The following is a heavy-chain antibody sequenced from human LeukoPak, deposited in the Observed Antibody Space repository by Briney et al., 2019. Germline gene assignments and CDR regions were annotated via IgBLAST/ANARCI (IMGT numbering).Heavy chain of an antibody. CDR1: GFTVSSNY. CDR3: ASDYYDSSGYYPDAFDI. CDR2: IYSGGST. D-gene: IGHD3-22*01. Sequence: GGSLRLSCAASGFTVSSNYMSWVRQAPGKGLEWVSVIYSGGSTYYADSVKGRFTISRDNSKNTLYLQMNSLRAEDTAVYYCASDYYDSSGYYPDAFDIWGQGTMVTVSS. V-gene: IGHV3-66*01. J-gene: IGHJ3*02.